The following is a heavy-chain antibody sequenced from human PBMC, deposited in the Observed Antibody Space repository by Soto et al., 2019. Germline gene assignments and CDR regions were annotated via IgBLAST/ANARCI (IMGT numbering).Heavy chain of an antibody. CDR1: GYTFTGYY. J-gene: IGHJ4*02. CDR3: TREANYCSSTNCHIDY. Sequence: ASVKVSCKTSGYTFTGYYTHWVRQTPGQGLEWMGWINPNSSDTHYAQKFQGRVTMTRDMSISTAYLELSRLRSDDTAMYYCTREANYCSSTNCHIDYWGQGTLVTVSS. V-gene: IGHV1-2*02. CDR2: INPNSSDT. D-gene: IGHD2-2*01.